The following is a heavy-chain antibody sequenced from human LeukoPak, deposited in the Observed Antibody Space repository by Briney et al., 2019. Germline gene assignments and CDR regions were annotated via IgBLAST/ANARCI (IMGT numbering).Heavy chain of an antibody. V-gene: IGHV4-59*01. D-gene: IGHD3-22*01. J-gene: IGHJ6*03. Sequence: SETLSLTCTASGGSISSYYWSWVRQPPGKGLEWIGNIYYSGSTNYDPSLKSRVSISVDTSKNQFSLKLSSVTAADTAVYYCTRGSIAYDSMDVWGKGTTVTISS. CDR3: TRGSIAYDSMDV. CDR1: GGSISSYY. CDR2: IYYSGST.